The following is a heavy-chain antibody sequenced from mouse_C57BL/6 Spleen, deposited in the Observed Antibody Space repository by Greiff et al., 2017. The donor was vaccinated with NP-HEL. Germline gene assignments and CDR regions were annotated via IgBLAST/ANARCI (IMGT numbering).Heavy chain of an antibody. V-gene: IGHV6-3*01. CDR1: GFTFSNYW. D-gene: IGHD1-1*01. J-gene: IGHJ1*03. CDR3: TGGGSSYDWYFDV. Sequence: EVQLVESGGGLVQPGGSMKLSCVASGFTFSNYWMNWVRQSPEKELEWVAQIRLKSDNYATHYAESVKGRFTISRDDSKSSVYLQMNNLRAEDTGIYYCTGGGSSYDWYFDVWGTGTTVTVSS. CDR2: IRLKSDNYAT.